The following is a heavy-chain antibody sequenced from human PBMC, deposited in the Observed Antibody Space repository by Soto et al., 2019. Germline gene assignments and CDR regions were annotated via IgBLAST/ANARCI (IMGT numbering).Heavy chain of an antibody. CDR3: VRDNDDYGLSGPDY. D-gene: IGHD4-17*01. V-gene: IGHV3-30*04. CDR2: ISYDGSDK. CDR1: GFTFSSYA. Sequence: QVQLVESGGGVVQPGRSLRLSCAASGFTFSSYAIHWVRQAPGKGLEWVTIISYDGSDKYYADSVKGRFTISRDNAKNTLYLQMNSLRVEDTAVYYCVRDNDDYGLSGPDYWGQGTLVTVSA. J-gene: IGHJ4*02.